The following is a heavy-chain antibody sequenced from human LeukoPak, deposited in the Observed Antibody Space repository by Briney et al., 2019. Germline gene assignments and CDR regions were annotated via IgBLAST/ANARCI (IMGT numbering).Heavy chain of an antibody. CDR2: INHSGRT. Sequence: SETLSLTCVVHGGSFSGYYWSWIRQPPGKGLEWIGEINHSGRTNYNPSLKSRVTISVDTSKNQFSLKLSSVTAADTAAYYCARDRGNKYWGQGTLVTVSS. V-gene: IGHV4-34*01. J-gene: IGHJ4*02. CDR3: ARDRGNKY. D-gene: IGHD3-10*01. CDR1: GGSFSGYY.